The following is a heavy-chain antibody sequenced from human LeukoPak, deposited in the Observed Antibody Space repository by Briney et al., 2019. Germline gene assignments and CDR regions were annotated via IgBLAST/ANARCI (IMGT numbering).Heavy chain of an antibody. CDR2: INPNSGGT. V-gene: IGHV1-2*02. CDR3: ARGMGYGDYGTKGV. CDR1: GYTFTGYY. D-gene: IGHD4-17*01. J-gene: IGHJ6*02. Sequence: ASVKVSCKASGYTFTGYYMHWVRQAPGQGLEWMGWINPNSGGTNYAQKFQGRVTITRDTSISTAYMELSRLRSDDTAVYYCARGMGYGDYGTKGVWGQGTTVTVSS.